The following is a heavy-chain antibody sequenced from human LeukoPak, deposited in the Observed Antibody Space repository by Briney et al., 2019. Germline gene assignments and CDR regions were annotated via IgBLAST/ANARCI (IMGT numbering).Heavy chain of an antibody. CDR3: ARDGLNWNYGSVDY. D-gene: IGHD1-7*01. CDR1: GFTFSSYS. J-gene: IGHJ4*02. CDR2: ISSSSSTI. Sequence: GGSLRLSCAASGFTFSSYSMNWVRQAPGKGLEWVSSISSSSSTIYYADSVKGRFTISRDNAKNSLCLQMNSLRAEDTAVYYCARDGLNWNYGSVDYWGQGTLVTVSS. V-gene: IGHV3-48*01.